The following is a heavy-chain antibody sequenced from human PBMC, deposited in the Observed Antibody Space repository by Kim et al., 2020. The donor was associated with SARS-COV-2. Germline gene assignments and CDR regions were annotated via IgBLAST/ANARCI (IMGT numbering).Heavy chain of an antibody. CDR2: INPNSGGT. J-gene: IGHJ4*02. V-gene: IGHV1-2*04. CDR3: AREGSDSSGPSEYYFDY. Sequence: ASVKVSCKASGYTFTGYYMHWVRQAPGQGLEWMGWINPNSGGTNYAQKFQGWVTMTRDTSISTAYMELSRLRSDDTAVYYCAREGSDSSGPSEYYFDYWGQGTLVTVSS. D-gene: IGHD6-19*01. CDR1: GYTFTGYY.